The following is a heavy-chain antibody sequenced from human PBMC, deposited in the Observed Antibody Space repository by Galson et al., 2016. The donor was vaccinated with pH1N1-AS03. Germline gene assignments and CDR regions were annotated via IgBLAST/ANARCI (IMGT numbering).Heavy chain of an antibody. J-gene: IGHJ5*02. CDR2: TCYRSKWYN. CDR1: GDSVSSNNGA. D-gene: IGHD6-6*01. Sequence: CAISGDSVSSNNGAWNWIRQSPSRGLEWLGRTCYRSKWYNDYAVSVKSRITINPDTSKNQFSLQLNSVTPEDTAVYYCARGHYSSSFYWFDPWGQGTLVTVSS. V-gene: IGHV6-1*01. CDR3: ARGHYSSSFYWFDP.